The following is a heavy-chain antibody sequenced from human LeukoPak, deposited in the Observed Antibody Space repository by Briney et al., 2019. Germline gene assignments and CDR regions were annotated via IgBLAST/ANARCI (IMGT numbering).Heavy chain of an antibody. D-gene: IGHD3-10*01. V-gene: IGHV3-48*01. J-gene: IGHJ4*02. CDR1: GFTFSSYS. CDR3: AKDLDYYGSGSFSPFDY. CDR2: VSSSSSTI. Sequence: GGSLRLSCAASGFTFSSYSMNWVRQAPGKGLEWVSYVSSSSSTIYYADSVKGRFTISRDNSKNTLYLQMNSLRAEDTAVYYCAKDLDYYGSGSFSPFDYWGQGTLVTVSS.